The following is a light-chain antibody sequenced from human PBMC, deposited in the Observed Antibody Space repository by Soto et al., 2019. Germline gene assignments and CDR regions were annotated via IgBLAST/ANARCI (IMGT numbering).Light chain of an antibody. CDR3: PSYDNSLGHLV. CDR2: GDN. CDR1: SSNIGSFYD. Sequence: QSVLTQPPSVSGAPGQRVTIPCTGSSSNIGSFYDVHWYQQLPGTVPKLLIYGDNNRPSGVPDRFSGSKSGTSASLAITGVQADDEAYYYCPSYDNSLGHLVFGGGAKLTVL. J-gene: IGLJ2*01. V-gene: IGLV1-40*01.